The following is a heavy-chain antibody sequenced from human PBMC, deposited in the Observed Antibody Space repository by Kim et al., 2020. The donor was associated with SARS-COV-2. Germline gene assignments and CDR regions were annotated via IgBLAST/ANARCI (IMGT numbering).Heavy chain of an antibody. Sequence: GGSLRLSCAASGFTFSSYAMHWVRQAPGKGLEWVAVISYDGSNKYYADSVKGRFTISRDNSKNTLYLQMNSLRAEDTAVYYCARERRVGATSFDYWGQGTLVTVSS. J-gene: IGHJ4*02. CDR2: ISYDGSNK. CDR1: GFTFSSYA. V-gene: IGHV3-30*04. CDR3: ARERRVGATSFDY. D-gene: IGHD1-26*01.